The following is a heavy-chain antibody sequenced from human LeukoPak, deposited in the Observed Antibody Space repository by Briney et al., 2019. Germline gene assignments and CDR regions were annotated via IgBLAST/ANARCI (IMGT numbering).Heavy chain of an antibody. CDR1: GGSISNYY. V-gene: IGHV4-59*01. CDR2: IYYSGST. D-gene: IGHD4-17*01. Sequence: LETLSLTCTVSGGSISNYYWSWIRQPPGKGLEWIGYIYYSGSTNYNPSLKSRVTISVDTSKNQFSLKLSSVTAADTAVYYCARAYYGDGTFDYWGQGTLVTVSS. J-gene: IGHJ4*02. CDR3: ARAYYGDGTFDY.